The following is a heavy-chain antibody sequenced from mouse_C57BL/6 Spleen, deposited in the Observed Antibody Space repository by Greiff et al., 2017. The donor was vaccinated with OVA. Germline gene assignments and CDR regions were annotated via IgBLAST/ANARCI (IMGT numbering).Heavy chain of an antibody. J-gene: IGHJ2*01. CDR3: AREGAYGYDGVFDY. CDR1: GYTFTTYP. V-gene: IGHV1-47*01. D-gene: IGHD2-2*01. Sequence: VKLQESGAELVKPGASVKMSCKASGYTFTTYPIEWMKQNHGKSLEWIGNFHPYNDDTKYNEKFKGKATLTVEKSSSTVYLELSRLTSDDSAVYYCAREGAYGYDGVFDYWGQGTTLTVSS. CDR2: FHPYNDDT.